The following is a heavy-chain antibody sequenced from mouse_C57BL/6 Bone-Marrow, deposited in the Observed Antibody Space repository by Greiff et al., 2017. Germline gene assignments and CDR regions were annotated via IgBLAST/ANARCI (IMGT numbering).Heavy chain of an antibody. CDR2: ISSGGSYT. CDR3: ATNWDRFDY. D-gene: IGHD4-1*01. Sequence: EVKLVESGGDLVKPGGSLKLSCAASGFTFSSYGMSWVRQTPDKRLEWVATISSGGSYTYYPDSVKGRFTISRDNAKNTLYLQMSSLKSEDTAMYYCATNWDRFDYWGQGTTLTVSS. J-gene: IGHJ2*01. CDR1: GFTFSSYG. V-gene: IGHV5-6*02.